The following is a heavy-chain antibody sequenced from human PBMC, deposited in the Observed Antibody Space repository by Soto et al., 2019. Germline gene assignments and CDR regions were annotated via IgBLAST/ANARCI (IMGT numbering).Heavy chain of an antibody. J-gene: IGHJ5*02. CDR3: ARVYMMSWFDP. Sequence: SETLSLTCTVSGGSISSGGYYWSWIRQHPGKGLEWIGYIYYSGSTYYNPSLKSRVTISVDTSKNQFSLKLSSVTAADTAVYYCARVYMMSWFDPWGQGTLVTVSS. CDR1: GGSISSGGYY. V-gene: IGHV4-31*03. CDR2: IYYSGST. D-gene: IGHD3-16*01.